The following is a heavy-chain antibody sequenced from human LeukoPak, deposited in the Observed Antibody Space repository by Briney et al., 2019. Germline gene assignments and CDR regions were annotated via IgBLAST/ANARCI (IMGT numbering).Heavy chain of an antibody. CDR1: GFTFSDYY. Sequence: GGSLRLSCAASGFTFSDYYMSWIRQAPGKGLEWVSYISSSGSTIYYADSVKGRFTISRDNAKNSLYLQMNSLRAEDTAVYYCARVGRDYYCWGSYRGYFDYWGQGTLVTVSS. D-gene: IGHD3-10*01. J-gene: IGHJ4*02. CDR2: ISSSGSTI. V-gene: IGHV3-11*04. CDR3: ARVGRDYYCWGSYRGYFDY.